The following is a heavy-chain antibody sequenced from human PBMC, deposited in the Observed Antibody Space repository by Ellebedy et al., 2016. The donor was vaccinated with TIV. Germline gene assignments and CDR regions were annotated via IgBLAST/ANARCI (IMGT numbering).Heavy chain of an antibody. CDR2: MDAGGNT. CDR3: AGGTY. V-gene: IGHV3-53*01. J-gene: IGHJ4*02. CDR1: GFTFDTYA. Sequence: PGGSLRLSCADSGFTFDTYAMSWVRQAPGKGLEWVSIMDAGGNTHYPDPVKGRFTVSRDNSKNTLYLQMNSLRAEDTAVYYCAGGTYWGQGTLVTVSS.